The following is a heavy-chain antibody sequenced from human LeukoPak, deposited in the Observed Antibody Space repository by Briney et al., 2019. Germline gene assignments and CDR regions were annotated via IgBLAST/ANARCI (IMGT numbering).Heavy chain of an antibody. V-gene: IGHV1-8*01. CDR1: GYTFTSYD. Sequence: GASVKVSCKASGYTFTSYDINWVRQATGQGLEWMGWMNPNSGNTGYAQKFQGRVTMTRNTSISTAYMELSSLRSEDTAVYYCARDNVVATMMYYYYYMDVWGKGTTVTISS. CDR2: MNPNSGNT. J-gene: IGHJ6*03. D-gene: IGHD5-12*01. CDR3: ARDNVVATMMYYYYYMDV.